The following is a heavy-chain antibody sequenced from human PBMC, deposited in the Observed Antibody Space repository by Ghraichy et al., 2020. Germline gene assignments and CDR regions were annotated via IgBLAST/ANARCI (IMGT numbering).Heavy chain of an antibody. CDR1: AFTFDGYT. CDR2: LGADGRST. J-gene: IGHJ3*01. CDR3: AKEGGRLGEGAFDV. D-gene: IGHD3-10*01. Sequence: GGSLRLSCAVSAFTFDGYTMTWVRQAPGKGLEWVSTLGADGRSTFYADSVKGRFTISRDKYKRTMYLQMNSLRADDTAVYYCAKEGGRLGEGAFDVWGQGTKVTVSS. V-gene: IGHV3-23*01.